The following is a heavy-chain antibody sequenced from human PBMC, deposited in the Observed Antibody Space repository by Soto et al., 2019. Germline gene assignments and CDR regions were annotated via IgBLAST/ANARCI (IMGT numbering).Heavy chain of an antibody. Sequence: QVQLVQSGAEVKKPGASVKVSCKASGYTFTSYDINWVRQATGQGLEWMGWMNPNSGNTGYAQKFQGRVTMTRNTSISTAYMELSSLRSEDTAVYYCASACPSGSYRDGYYYYGMDVWGQGTTVTVSS. V-gene: IGHV1-8*01. CDR1: GYTFTSYD. CDR2: MNPNSGNT. J-gene: IGHJ6*02. D-gene: IGHD1-26*01. CDR3: ASACPSGSYRDGYYYYGMDV.